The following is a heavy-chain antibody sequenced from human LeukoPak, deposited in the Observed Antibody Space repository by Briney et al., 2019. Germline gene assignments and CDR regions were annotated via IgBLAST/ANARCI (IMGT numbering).Heavy chain of an antibody. CDR3: ARGGVAAKSYFDY. D-gene: IGHD3-10*01. CDR2: IYYSGTT. Sequence: SETLSLTCTVSGGSISPLYWGWIRQPPGKGLEFIGYIYYSGTTNYNPSLRSRVTLSVDTSKNQFSLKLSSVTAADTAVYCCARGGVAAKSYFDYWGPGNLVTVS. CDR1: GGSISPLY. V-gene: IGHV4-59*11. J-gene: IGHJ4*02.